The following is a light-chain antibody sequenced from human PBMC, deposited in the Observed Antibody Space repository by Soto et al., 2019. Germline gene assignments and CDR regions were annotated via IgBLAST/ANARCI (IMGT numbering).Light chain of an antibody. Sequence: DIKMTQYPSTLSGSVGDRVTITCRASQTISSWLAWYQQKPGKAPKLLIYKASALKSGVPSRFSGSGSGTESTLTISSLQPDDFATYYCQHYNSYSEAFGQGTKVDIK. CDR2: KAS. J-gene: IGKJ1*01. CDR3: QHYNSYSEA. CDR1: QTISSW. V-gene: IGKV1-5*03.